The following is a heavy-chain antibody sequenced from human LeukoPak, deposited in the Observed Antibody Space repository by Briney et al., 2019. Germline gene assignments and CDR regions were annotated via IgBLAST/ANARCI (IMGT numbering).Heavy chain of an antibody. CDR2: ISGSGGST. J-gene: IGHJ6*03. CDR3: AKRRGLELLYYYYMDV. D-gene: IGHD1-7*01. CDR1: GFTFSSYA. Sequence: GGSLRLSCTASGFTFSSYAMSWVHQAPGKGLEWVLAISGSGGSTYYADSVKGRFTISRDNSKNTLYLQMNSLRAEDTAVYYCAKRRGLELLYYYYMDVWGKGTTVTVSS. V-gene: IGHV3-23*01.